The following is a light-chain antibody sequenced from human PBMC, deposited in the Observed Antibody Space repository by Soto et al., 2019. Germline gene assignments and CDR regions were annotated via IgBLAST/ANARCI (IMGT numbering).Light chain of an antibody. CDR2: ATS. J-gene: IGKJ3*01. CDR3: QQYHSLPFT. V-gene: IGKV1-16*01. CDR1: QAISNY. Sequence: DIQMTQSPSSLSASVGDRVIINCRARQAISNYVAWFQQKPGEAPKSLMFATSTLQTGVPSRFRGSGSQTDFTLTLTNVQPEDFATYFCQQYHSLPFTFGPGTTVHFK.